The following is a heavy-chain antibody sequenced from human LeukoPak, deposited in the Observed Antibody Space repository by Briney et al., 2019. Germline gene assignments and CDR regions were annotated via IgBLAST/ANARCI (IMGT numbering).Heavy chain of an antibody. J-gene: IGHJ4*02. D-gene: IGHD3-16*01. CDR3: ASGSMITFGGVED. V-gene: IGHV4-34*01. CDR1: GGSFSGYY. Sequence: PSETLSLTCAVYGGSFSGYYWSWIRQPPGKGLEWIGEINHSGSTNYNPSLKSRVTISVDTSENQFSLKLSSVTAADTAVYYCASGSMITFGGVEDWGQGTLVTVSS. CDR2: INHSGST.